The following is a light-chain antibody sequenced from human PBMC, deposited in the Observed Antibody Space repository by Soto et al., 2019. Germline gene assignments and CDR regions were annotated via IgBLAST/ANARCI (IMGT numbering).Light chain of an antibody. V-gene: IGKV3-15*01. CDR3: QRYNDWPYI. CDR1: QSVASN. J-gene: IGKJ2*01. CDR2: EAS. Sequence: EIVMTQSPVTLSVSPGERATLSCRPSQSVASNLAWYQQRPGQAPRLLIYEASTRATGVPDRFSGSGYGRTFTLTISSLQSEDFAVYYCQRYNDWPYIFGQGTKLEIK.